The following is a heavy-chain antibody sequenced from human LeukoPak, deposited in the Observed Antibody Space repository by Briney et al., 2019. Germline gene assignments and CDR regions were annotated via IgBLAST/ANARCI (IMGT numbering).Heavy chain of an antibody. D-gene: IGHD2-2*01. CDR3: ARQAAIIAFDI. Sequence: HSGGSLRLSCAASGFTVSSNFMSWVRQAPGKGLEWVSVIYGGGSTYYADSVKGRFTISRDNAKNSLYLQMNSLRAEDTAVYYCARQAAIIAFDIWGQGTMVTVSS. CDR2: IYGGGST. CDR1: GFTVSSNF. J-gene: IGHJ3*02. V-gene: IGHV3-53*01.